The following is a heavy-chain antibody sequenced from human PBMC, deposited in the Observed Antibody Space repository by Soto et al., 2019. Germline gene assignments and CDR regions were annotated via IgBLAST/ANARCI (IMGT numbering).Heavy chain of an antibody. J-gene: IGHJ3*02. CDR2: FDPEDGER. CDR1: GYTLTELS. D-gene: IGHD1-26*01. V-gene: IGHV1-24*01. CDR3: ATVQVGATAFDI. Sequence: ASVKVSCKVSGYTLTELSMHWVRQAPGKGLEWMGGFDPEDGERIYAQKFQGRVTMTEDTSTDTAYMELSSLRSEDTAVYYCATVQVGATAFDIWGQGTMVTVSS.